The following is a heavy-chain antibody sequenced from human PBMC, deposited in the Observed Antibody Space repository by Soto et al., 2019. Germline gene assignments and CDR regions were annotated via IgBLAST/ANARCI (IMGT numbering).Heavy chain of an antibody. V-gene: IGHV6-1*01. CDR3: ARGWFGSGFDA. J-gene: IGHJ4*01. D-gene: IGHD6-19*01. CDR1: GASVSSNTSG. Sequence: VLLQQSGPGLVKPSPPLSLTCALSGASVSSNTSGWNWIRQPPSRGLEWLGRSYYRSKWSIEYAGSVKSRITIKQDTSKHPFSLQLNSVPPEDTAMYYCARGWFGSGFDAWGRGTLVTVSS. CDR2: SYYRSKWSI.